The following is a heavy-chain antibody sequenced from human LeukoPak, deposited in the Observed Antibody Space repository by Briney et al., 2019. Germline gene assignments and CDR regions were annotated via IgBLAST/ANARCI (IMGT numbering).Heavy chain of an antibody. CDR3: ARGYCSSTSCYNWNWFDS. D-gene: IGHD2-2*02. CDR1: GFTFSSYG. Sequence: GGSLRLSCAASGFTFSSYGMHWVRQAPGKGLEWVAFIRYDGSNKYYADSVKGRFTISRDNSKNTLYLQMNSLRAEDTAVYYCARGYCSSTSCYNWNWFDSWGQGTLVTVSS. V-gene: IGHV3-30*02. J-gene: IGHJ5*01. CDR2: IRYDGSNK.